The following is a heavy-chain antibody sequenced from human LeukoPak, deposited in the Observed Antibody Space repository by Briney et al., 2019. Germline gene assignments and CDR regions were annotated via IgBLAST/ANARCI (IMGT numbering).Heavy chain of an antibody. J-gene: IGHJ4*02. CDR1: GFTFSSYA. V-gene: IGHV3-30-3*02. Sequence: GGSLRLSCAASGFTFSSYAMHWVRQAPGKGLEWVAVISYDGSNKYYADSVKGRFTISRDNSKNTLYLQMNSLRAEDTAVYYCAKPQTFYYGSGSYFDYWGQGTLVTVSS. D-gene: IGHD3-10*01. CDR3: AKPQTFYYGSGSYFDY. CDR2: ISYDGSNK.